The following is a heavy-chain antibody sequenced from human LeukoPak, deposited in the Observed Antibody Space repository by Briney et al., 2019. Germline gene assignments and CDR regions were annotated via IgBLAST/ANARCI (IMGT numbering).Heavy chain of an antibody. CDR1: GFTVSRNY. V-gene: IGHV3-53*04. D-gene: IGHD6-13*01. Sequence: GGSLRLSCAASGFTVSRNYMSWVRQAPGKGPEWVSVIYRGGSTYYADSVKGRFTISRHNSKNTLYLQMNSLRAEDTAVYYCARAGNPHSSSWYYFDYWGQGTLVTVSS. J-gene: IGHJ4*02. CDR2: IYRGGST. CDR3: ARAGNPHSSSWYYFDY.